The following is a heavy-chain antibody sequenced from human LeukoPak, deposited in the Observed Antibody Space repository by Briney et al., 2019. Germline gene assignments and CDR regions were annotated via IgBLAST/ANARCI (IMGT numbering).Heavy chain of an antibody. CDR2: INWNGGST. CDR1: GFTFDDYG. V-gene: IGHV3-20*04. CDR3: ARDHSPGGDGGY. J-gene: IGHJ4*02. D-gene: IGHD2-21*01. Sequence: RPGGSLRLSCAASGFTFDDYGMSWVRQAPGKGLEWVSGINWNGGSTGYADSVKGRFTISRDNAKNSRDLQMNSRRAEDTALYYCARDHSPGGDGGYWGQGTLVTVSS.